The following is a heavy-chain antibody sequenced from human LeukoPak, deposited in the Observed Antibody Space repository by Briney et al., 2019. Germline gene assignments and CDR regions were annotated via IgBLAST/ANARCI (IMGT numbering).Heavy chain of an antibody. J-gene: IGHJ4*02. CDR3: AKDGGLWVSAHWGDS. CDR2: ITTGGPNT. CDR1: GFTFSSYT. Sequence: GGSLRLACTASGFTFSSYTMSWVRQAPGKGLKWVSTITTGGPNTYYADSVKGRFTVSRDDSKNTLYLQMNSLRAEDTAVYYCAKDGGLWVSAHWGDSWGRGTLVTVSS. D-gene: IGHD7-27*01. V-gene: IGHV3-23*01.